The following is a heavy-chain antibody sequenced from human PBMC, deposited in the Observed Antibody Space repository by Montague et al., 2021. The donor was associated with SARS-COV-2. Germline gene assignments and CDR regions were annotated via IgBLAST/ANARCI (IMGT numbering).Heavy chain of an antibody. D-gene: IGHD2-15*01. V-gene: IGHV3-74*03. CDR1: GFTFGNYW. CDR2: INPDGSRT. J-gene: IGHJ6*02. Sequence: RLSWSASGFTFGNYWWHWVRQVPGKGLVWVSRINPDGSRTTYADSVKGRFTISRDNAKNTVYLQMSGLRVEDTAVYYCAGAPHCGGGSCFSFDYYGLDVWGQGTTVSVSS. CDR3: AGAPHCGGGSCFSFDYYGLDV.